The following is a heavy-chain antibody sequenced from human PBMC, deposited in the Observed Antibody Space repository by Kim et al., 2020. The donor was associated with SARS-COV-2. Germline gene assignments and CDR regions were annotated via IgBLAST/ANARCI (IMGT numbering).Heavy chain of an antibody. Sequence: GGSLRLSCAASGFTFSDYYMSWIRQAPGKGLEWVSYISSSSSYTNYADSVKGRFTISRDNAKNSLYLQMNSLRAEDTAVYYCARDPSSYCSSTSCTALGGWFDPWGQGTLVTVSS. CDR3: ARDPSSYCSSTSCTALGGWFDP. V-gene: IGHV3-11*06. D-gene: IGHD2-2*01. J-gene: IGHJ5*02. CDR2: ISSSSSYT. CDR1: GFTFSDYY.